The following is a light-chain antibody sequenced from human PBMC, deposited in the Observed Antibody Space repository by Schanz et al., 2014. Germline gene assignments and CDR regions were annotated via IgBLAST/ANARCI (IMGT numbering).Light chain of an antibody. CDR1: QSVTSTY. Sequence: ETVLTQSPGTLSLSPGERATLSCRASQSVTSTYLAWYQQKPGQAPNVLIYGASRRATGIPDRFSGSGSGTDFTLTISRLEPEDFAVYYCQHYSLSPLFGQGTKVDI. J-gene: IGKJ1*01. V-gene: IGKV3-20*01. CDR3: QHYSLSPL. CDR2: GAS.